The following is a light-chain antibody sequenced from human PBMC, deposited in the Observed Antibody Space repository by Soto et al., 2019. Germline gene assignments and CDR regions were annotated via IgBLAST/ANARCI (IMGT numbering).Light chain of an antibody. V-gene: IGKV1-39*01. CDR2: VAS. CDR3: QQSFTTPLT. CDR1: QSIGRF. Sequence: DIQMTQSPSSLSASVGDRVTITCRACQSIGRFLNWHQQKPGKAPNVLINVASTLRSGVPSRFSGSGSGTDFNLTINSLQPEDFATYFCQQSFTTPLTFGGGTKVDIK. J-gene: IGKJ4*01.